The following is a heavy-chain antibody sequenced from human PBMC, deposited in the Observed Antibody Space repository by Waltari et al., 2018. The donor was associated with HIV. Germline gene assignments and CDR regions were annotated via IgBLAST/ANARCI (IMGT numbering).Heavy chain of an antibody. CDR2: INHIGSS. V-gene: IGHV4-34*01. J-gene: IGHJ6*03. CDR3: ARCKRYCSGGSCYYYYYMDV. D-gene: IGHD2-15*01. CDR1: GGSFSGSS. Sequence: QVPLPQWGAGLLKPSETLSLTCAVYGGSFSGSSWSWIRTPPGKGLEWIGEINHIGSSNNNPSLKSRVTISVDTSNNQFSLKPSSVTAADTAVYYCARCKRYCSGGSCYYYYYMDVWGKGTTVTVSS.